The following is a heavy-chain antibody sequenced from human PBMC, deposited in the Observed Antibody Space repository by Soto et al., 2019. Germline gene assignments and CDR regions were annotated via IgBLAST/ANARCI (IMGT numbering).Heavy chain of an antibody. D-gene: IGHD2-8*01. CDR3: ARGYCTNGVCYLDY. CDR1: GGSFNSDGYY. Sequence: TSETLSLTCSVSGGSFNSDGYYWSWIRQPPGKGLEWIGYIYYSGSTNYDPSLTSRVTISVDTSKNQLSLKLSSLTAADTAVYYCARGYCTNGVCYLDYWGQGTLVTVSS. V-gene: IGHV4-61*08. CDR2: IYYSGST. J-gene: IGHJ4*02.